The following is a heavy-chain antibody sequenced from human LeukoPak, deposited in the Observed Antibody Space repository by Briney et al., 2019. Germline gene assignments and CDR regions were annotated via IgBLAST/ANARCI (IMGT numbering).Heavy chain of an antibody. J-gene: IGHJ3*01. CDR2: ISITSDYI. Sequence: AGSLRLSCAASGFTFSSYTMNWVRQPPGKGLEWVSSISITSDYIYYPDSMKGRFTISRDNAKNSLYLQMNSLRAEDTAVYCCARARSSGSHRVVNAFDVWGQGTMVTVSS. CDR1: GFTFSSYT. CDR3: ARARSSGSHRVVNAFDV. V-gene: IGHV3-21*01. D-gene: IGHD1-26*01.